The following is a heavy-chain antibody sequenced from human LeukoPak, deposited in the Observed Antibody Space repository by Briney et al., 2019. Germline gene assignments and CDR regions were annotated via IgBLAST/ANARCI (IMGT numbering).Heavy chain of an antibody. V-gene: IGHV3-48*03. Sequence: GGSLRLSCAASGFTFSSYEMNWVRQAPGKGLEWVSYISSSGSTIYYADSVKGRFTISRDNAKNSLYLQMNSLRAEDTAVYYCARGGDILTGPPAFDIWGQGTVVTVSS. D-gene: IGHD3-9*01. CDR2: ISSSGSTI. CDR1: GFTFSSYE. J-gene: IGHJ3*02. CDR3: ARGGDILTGPPAFDI.